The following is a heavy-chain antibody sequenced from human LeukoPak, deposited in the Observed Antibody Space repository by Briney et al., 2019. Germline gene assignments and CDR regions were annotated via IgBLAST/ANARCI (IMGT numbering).Heavy chain of an antibody. CDR1: GFTFSGSG. CDR2: ISYDGSNK. CDR3: AKDSYDRSGYYYYYFAY. J-gene: IGHJ4*02. D-gene: IGHD3-22*01. Sequence: GRSLRLSCAASGFTFSGSGMHWVRQAPGKGLEWVAVISYDGSNKYYADSVKGRFTISRDNSKNTLYLQMNSLRAGDTAVYYCAKDSYDRSGYYYYYFAYWGQGTQVTVSS. V-gene: IGHV3-30*18.